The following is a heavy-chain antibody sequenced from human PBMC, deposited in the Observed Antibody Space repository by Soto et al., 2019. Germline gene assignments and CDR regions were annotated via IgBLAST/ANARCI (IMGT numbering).Heavy chain of an antibody. J-gene: IGHJ4*02. CDR1: GGTFSSYA. V-gene: IGHV1-46*01. CDR2: INPSGGTT. D-gene: IGHD3-3*01. Sequence: GASVKVSCKASGGTFSSYAISWVRQAPGQGLEWMGRINPSGGTTSYAQKFQGRVTMTRDTSTSTVYMELSSLRSEDTAVYYCARVNSITIFGVVIGAHFDYWGQGTLVTVSS. CDR3: ARVNSITIFGVVIGAHFDY.